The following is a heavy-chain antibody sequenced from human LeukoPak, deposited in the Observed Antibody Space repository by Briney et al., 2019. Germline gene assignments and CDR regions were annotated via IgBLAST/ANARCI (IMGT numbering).Heavy chain of an antibody. CDR3: ARESQSIPGIDY. J-gene: IGHJ4*02. CDR1: GGSISSGGYY. D-gene: IGHD6-6*01. Sequence: PSETLSLTCTVSGGSISSGGYYWSWIRQHPGKGLEWIGYIYYSGSTYYNPSLKSRVTISVDTSKNQFTLKLSSVTAADTAVYYCARESQSIPGIDYWGQGTLVTVFS. CDR2: IYYSGST. V-gene: IGHV4-31*03.